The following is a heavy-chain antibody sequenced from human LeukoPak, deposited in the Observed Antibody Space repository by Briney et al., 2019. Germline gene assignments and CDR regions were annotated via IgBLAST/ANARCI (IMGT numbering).Heavy chain of an antibody. D-gene: IGHD3-3*01. V-gene: IGHV3-23*01. CDR3: AKVFNPDFWSGPHDY. CDR1: GFTFSSYA. CDR2: ISGSGGST. Sequence: GGSLRLSCAASGFTFSSYAMSWVRQAPGKGLEWVSAISGSGGSTYYADSVKGRFTISRDNSKNTLYLQMNSLRAEDTAVYYCAKVFNPDFWSGPHDYWGQGTLVTVSS. J-gene: IGHJ4*02.